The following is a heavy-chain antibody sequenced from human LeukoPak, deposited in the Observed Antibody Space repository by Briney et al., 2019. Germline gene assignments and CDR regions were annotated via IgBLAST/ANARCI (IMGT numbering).Heavy chain of an antibody. Sequence: ASVNVSCKASGYTFTNYYIHWVRQAPGQGLEWMGVINPSGGSTSYAQKFQGRVTITRDTSTSTVYVELSSLRSEDTAVYYCAGEFASGWFDPWGRGTLVTVSS. J-gene: IGHJ5*02. CDR2: INPSGGST. CDR3: AGEFASGWFDP. V-gene: IGHV1-46*01. D-gene: IGHD7-27*01. CDR1: GYTFTNYY.